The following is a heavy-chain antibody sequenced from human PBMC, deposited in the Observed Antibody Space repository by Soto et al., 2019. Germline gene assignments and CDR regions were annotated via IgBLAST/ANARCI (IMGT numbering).Heavy chain of an antibody. V-gene: IGHV3-48*01. CDR2: ISSSSSTI. D-gene: IGHD6-13*01. J-gene: IGHJ5*02. CDR3: ARHPERIAEIGWFDP. Sequence: GSLRLSCVASGITFTNYWMHWVRQAPGKGLEWVSYISSSSSTIYYADSVKGRFTISRDNAKNSLYLQMNSLRAEDTAVYYCARHPERIAEIGWFDPWGQGTLVTVSS. CDR1: GITFTNYW.